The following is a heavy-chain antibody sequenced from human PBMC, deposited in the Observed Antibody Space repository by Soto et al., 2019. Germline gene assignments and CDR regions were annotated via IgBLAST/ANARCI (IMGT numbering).Heavy chain of an antibody. Sequence: QIRLVQSGPEVKKPGTSVKVSCKASGITFNRSAIQWVRQARGQRLEWVGWIVVGSNNRDYAQKFQERVTITSDMSTSTVYIEFSSLTSEDTATYYCAAVQESPYSMGIWGQGTTVTVSS. CDR2: IVVGSNNR. CDR1: GITFNRSA. CDR3: AAVQESPYSMGI. J-gene: IGHJ6*02. V-gene: IGHV1-58*02. D-gene: IGHD2-15*01.